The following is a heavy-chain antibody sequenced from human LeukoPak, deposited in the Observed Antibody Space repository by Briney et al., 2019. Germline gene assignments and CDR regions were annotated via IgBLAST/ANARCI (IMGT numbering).Heavy chain of an antibody. J-gene: IGHJ3*02. CDR3: VTSFTMFRAPVGAGAFDI. CDR2: INPIGGTT. Sequence: GASVKVSCKASGYTFTTYYIHWVRQAPGQGLEWMGIINPIGGTTDYAQKFQGRVTMTRDTSTSTVYMELSSLRSEDTAVYYCVTSFTMFRAPVGAGAFDIWGQGTMLIVSS. D-gene: IGHD3-10*01. CDR1: GYTFTTYY. V-gene: IGHV1-46*01.